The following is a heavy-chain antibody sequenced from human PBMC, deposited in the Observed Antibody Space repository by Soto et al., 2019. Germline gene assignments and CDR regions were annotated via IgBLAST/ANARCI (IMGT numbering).Heavy chain of an antibody. CDR1: GFSLSTYGMG. CDR2: IYWDDDK. D-gene: IGHD5-12*01. CDR3: ARLTRGVYDLDRLWEKFDY. J-gene: IGHJ4*02. V-gene: IGHV2-5*02. Sequence: QITVKESGLTLVKPTETLTLTCTFSGFSLSTYGMGVGWIRKPPEKALEWLALIYWDDDKRYNPSLRSRLTITKSTAKNQVDLTMTSMDPVDTATYYCARLTRGVYDLDRLWEKFDYWGQGTLVTVSS.